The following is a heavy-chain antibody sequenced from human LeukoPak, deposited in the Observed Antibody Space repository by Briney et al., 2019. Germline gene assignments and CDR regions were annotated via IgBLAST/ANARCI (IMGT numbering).Heavy chain of an antibody. J-gene: IGHJ4*02. CDR2: IYYSGST. V-gene: IGHV4-59*01. CDR3: ASLDDYFDY. CDR1: GGSISSYY. Sequence: PSETLSLTCTVSGGSISSYYWSWIRQPPGKGLEWIGYIYYSGSTNYNPSLKSRATISVDTSKNQFSLKLSSVTAADTAVYYCASLDDYFDYWGQGTLVTVSS.